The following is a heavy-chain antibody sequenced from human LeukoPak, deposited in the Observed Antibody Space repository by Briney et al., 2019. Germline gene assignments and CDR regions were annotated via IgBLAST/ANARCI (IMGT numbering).Heavy chain of an antibody. CDR3: VKLVVYFDY. CDR1: GFTFSSYW. Sequence: GGSLRLSCAASGFTFSSYWMHWVRQAPGKGLVWVSRINSDGSSTTYADSVRGRFSISRDNAKNTLYLQMDSLRAEDTAVYYCVKLVVYFDYWGQGTLVTVSS. CDR2: INSDGSST. D-gene: IGHD3-22*01. V-gene: IGHV3-74*01. J-gene: IGHJ4*02.